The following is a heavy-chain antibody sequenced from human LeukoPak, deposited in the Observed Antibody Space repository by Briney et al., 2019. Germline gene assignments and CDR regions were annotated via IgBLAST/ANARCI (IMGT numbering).Heavy chain of an antibody. Sequence: ASVKVSCKASAYTFTDYYIHWVRQAPGQGLEWMGWINPYTGDTTYAYKFQGRVTTTRDTSISTAYMAVSRLRSDDTAVYYCAREYYYGSGNYYNRIDYWGQGTLVTVSS. CDR2: INPYTGDT. D-gene: IGHD3-10*01. CDR3: AREYYYGSGNYYNRIDY. V-gene: IGHV1-2*02. CDR1: AYTFTDYY. J-gene: IGHJ4*02.